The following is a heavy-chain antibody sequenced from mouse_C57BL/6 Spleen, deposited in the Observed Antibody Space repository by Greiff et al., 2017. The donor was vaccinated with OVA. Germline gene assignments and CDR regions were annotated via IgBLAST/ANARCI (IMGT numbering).Heavy chain of an antibody. D-gene: IGHD2-4*01. CDR2: IDPSDSYT. Sequence: QVQLQQPGAELVMPGASVKLSCKASGYTFTSYWMHWVKQRPGQGLEWIGEIDPSDSYTNYNQKFKGKSTLTVDKSSRTAYMQLSSLTSEDSAVYYCARRGSMSTTERYYAMDYWGQGTSVTVSS. V-gene: IGHV1-69*01. CDR3: ARRGSMSTTERYYAMDY. J-gene: IGHJ4*01. CDR1: GYTFTSYW.